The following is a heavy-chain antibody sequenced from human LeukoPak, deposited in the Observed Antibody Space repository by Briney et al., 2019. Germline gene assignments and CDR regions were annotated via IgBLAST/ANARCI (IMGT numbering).Heavy chain of an antibody. D-gene: IGHD5-18*01. CDR1: GGSISSYY. J-gene: IGHJ5*02. V-gene: IGHV4-59*01. Sequence: SETLSLTCTVSGGSISSYYWSWIRQPPGKGLEWIGYIYYSGSTNYNPSLKSRVTISVDTSKNQFSLKLSSVTAADTAVYYCARGGYIYGSRGNWFDPWGQGTLVTVSS. CDR2: IYYSGST. CDR3: ARGGYIYGSRGNWFDP.